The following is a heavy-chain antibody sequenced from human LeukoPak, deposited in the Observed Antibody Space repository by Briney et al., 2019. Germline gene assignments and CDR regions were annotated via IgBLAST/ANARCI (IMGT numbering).Heavy chain of an antibody. CDR2: MNPNSGNT. CDR1: GYTFTSYD. J-gene: IGHJ6*03. D-gene: IGHD4-11*01. Sequence: ASVKVSCKASGYTFTSYDINWVRQATGQGLEWMGWMNPNSGNTNYAQKLQGRVTMTTDTSTSTAYMELRSLRSDDTAVYYCARDYSNYAYYYYYMDVWGKGTTVTVSS. V-gene: IGHV1-18*01. CDR3: ARDYSNYAYYYYYMDV.